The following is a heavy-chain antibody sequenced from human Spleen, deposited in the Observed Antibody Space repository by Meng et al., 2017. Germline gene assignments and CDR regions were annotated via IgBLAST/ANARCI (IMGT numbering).Heavy chain of an antibody. Sequence: QGPLQHWGAGLVKPSETLSLTCVVSGGSFSDYYWSWIRQPPGKGLEWIGEINHSGSTNYNPSLESRATISVDTSQNNLSLKLSSVTAADSAVYYCARGPTTMAHDFDYWGQGTLVTVSS. CDR2: INHSGST. D-gene: IGHD4-11*01. J-gene: IGHJ4*02. V-gene: IGHV4-34*01. CDR1: GGSFSDYY. CDR3: ARGPTTMAHDFDY.